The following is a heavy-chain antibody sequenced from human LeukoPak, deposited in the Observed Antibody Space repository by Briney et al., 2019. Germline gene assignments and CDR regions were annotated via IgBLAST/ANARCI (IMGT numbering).Heavy chain of an antibody. Sequence: GGSLRLSCAASGFTFSNYWMNWVRQAPGGGLEWVANIKQRGSERYYVDSVKGRFTISRDNAKNSVYLQMNSLRAEDTAVYYCARAYYNASSGYDFVGASPFDYWGQGTLVTVSS. CDR1: GFTFSNYW. D-gene: IGHD3-22*01. J-gene: IGHJ4*02. CDR3: ARAYYNASSGYDFVGASPFDY. V-gene: IGHV3-7*01. CDR2: IKQRGSER.